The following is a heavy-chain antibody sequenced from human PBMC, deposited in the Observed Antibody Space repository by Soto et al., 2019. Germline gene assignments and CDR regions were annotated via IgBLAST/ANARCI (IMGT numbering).Heavy chain of an antibody. CDR3: AGLTTNWLDP. CDR1: GGSISSGGYH. Sequence: PSETLSLTCTVSGGSISSGGYHWSWIRQHPGKGLEWIGYIYYSGSTYYNPSLKSRVTISVDTSKNQFSLKLSSVTAADTAVYYFAGLTTNWLDPWGQGTLVTVSS. J-gene: IGHJ5*02. CDR2: IYYSGST. D-gene: IGHD4-17*01. V-gene: IGHV4-31*03.